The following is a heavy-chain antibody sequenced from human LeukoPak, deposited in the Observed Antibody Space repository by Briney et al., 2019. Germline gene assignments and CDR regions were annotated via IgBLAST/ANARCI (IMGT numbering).Heavy chain of an antibody. CDR2: IRYDGSNK. CDR1: GFTFSSYG. Sequence: PGGSLRLSCAASGFTFSSYGMHWVRQAPGKGLEWVAFIRYDGSNKYYADSVKGRFTISRDHAKNSLSLQMNSLRAEDTAVYYCARYYDFWGASYGNYYMDVWGKGTTVTVSS. J-gene: IGHJ6*03. V-gene: IGHV3-30*02. D-gene: IGHD3-3*01. CDR3: ARYYDFWGASYGNYYMDV.